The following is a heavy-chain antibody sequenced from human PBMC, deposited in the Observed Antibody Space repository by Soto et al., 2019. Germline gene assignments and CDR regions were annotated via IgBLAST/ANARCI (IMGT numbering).Heavy chain of an antibody. J-gene: IGHJ6*02. CDR2: IGTAGDT. CDR3: ARDTGYYDSSGKYYYYGMDV. Sequence: GGSLRLSCAASGFTFSSYDMHWVRQATGKGLEWVSAIGTAGDTYYPGSVKGRFTISRENAKNSLYLQMNSLRAGDTAVYYCARDTGYYDSSGKYYYYGMDVWGQGTTVTVSS. CDR1: GFTFSSYD. D-gene: IGHD3-22*01. V-gene: IGHV3-13*01.